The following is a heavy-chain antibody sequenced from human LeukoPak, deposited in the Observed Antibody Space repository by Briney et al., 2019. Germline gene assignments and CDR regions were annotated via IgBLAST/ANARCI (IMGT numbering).Heavy chain of an antibody. J-gene: IGHJ5*02. CDR3: AISFGVWRGYHINNWFDP. Sequence: GSSVKVSCKASGGTFSSYAISWVRQAPGQGLEWMGGIIPIFGTANYAQKFQGRVTITTDESTSTAYMELSSLRSEDTAVYYCAISFGVWRGYHINNWFDPWGQGTLVTVSS. D-gene: IGHD3-3*01. CDR1: GGTFSSYA. CDR2: IIPIFGTA. V-gene: IGHV1-69*05.